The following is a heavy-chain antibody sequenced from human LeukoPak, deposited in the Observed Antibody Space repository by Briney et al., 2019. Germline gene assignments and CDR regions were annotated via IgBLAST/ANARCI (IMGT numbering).Heavy chain of an antibody. Sequence: GASVKVSCKASGYTFTGYYMHWVRQAPGQGLEWIGWINPNSGGTNYAQKFQGRVTMTRDTSISTAYMELSRLRSDDTAVYYCARDSDTAMVTGPDYWGQGTLVTVSS. D-gene: IGHD5-18*01. CDR2: INPNSGGT. V-gene: IGHV1-2*02. J-gene: IGHJ4*02. CDR3: ARDSDTAMVTGPDY. CDR1: GYTFTGYY.